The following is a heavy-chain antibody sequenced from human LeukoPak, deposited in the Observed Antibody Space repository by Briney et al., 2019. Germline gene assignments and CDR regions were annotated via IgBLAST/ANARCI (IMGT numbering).Heavy chain of an antibody. D-gene: IGHD1-14*01. CDR1: GFTFSSYW. CDR3: ARVRRAKRQNRYYFYYHMDV. Sequence: PGGSLRLSCAASGFTFSSYWMSWVRQAPGKGLEWVANIKQDGSEKYYVDSVKGRFTISRDNAKDSLYLQMNSLRAEDTAVHFCARVRRAKRQNRYYFYYHMDVWGKGTTVTVSS. CDR2: IKQDGSEK. V-gene: IGHV3-7*01. J-gene: IGHJ6*03.